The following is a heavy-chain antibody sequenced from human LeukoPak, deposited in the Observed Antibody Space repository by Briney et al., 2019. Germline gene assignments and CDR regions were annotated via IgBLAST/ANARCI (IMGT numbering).Heavy chain of an antibody. CDR2: FCYAGPL. V-gene: IGHV3-66*02. CDR3: GRGYSGCHQLCDH. CDR1: GFTLSIDS. Sequence: PGASLRLFCAAAGFTLSIDSMSSARQAPGEGRGWFSIFCYAGPLPYPDPVKGRFTISRDNSKPTLSLQMHRLRPEDTAVYYCGRGYSGCHQLCDHWGRGPLLPVSS. J-gene: IGHJ4*02. D-gene: IGHD1-26*01.